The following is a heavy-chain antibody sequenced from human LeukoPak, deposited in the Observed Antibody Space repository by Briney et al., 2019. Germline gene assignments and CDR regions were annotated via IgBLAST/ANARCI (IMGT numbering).Heavy chain of an antibody. CDR1: GFSVSNNY. V-gene: IGHV3-53*01. J-gene: IGHJ5*02. Sequence: GGSLRLSCAASGFSVSNNYMSWVRQAPGKGLEWVSVIYSNGNTDYADSVKGRLVISRDFSRNTLYLQMNSLTAEDTAVYYCAREGYYGSGSYYAYNWFDPWGQGTLVTVSS. D-gene: IGHD3-10*01. CDR2: IYSNGNT. CDR3: AREGYYGSGSYYAYNWFDP.